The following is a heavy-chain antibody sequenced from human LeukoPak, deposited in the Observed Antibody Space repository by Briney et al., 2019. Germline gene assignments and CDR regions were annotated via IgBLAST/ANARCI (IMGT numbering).Heavy chain of an antibody. V-gene: IGHV4-38-2*02. CDR2: MYHSGST. CDR3: ARVPRYSSSWYVGSGFDY. CDR1: GYSISSGHY. Sequence: PSETLSLTCTVSGYSISSGHYWGWIRQPPGKGLEWIGSMYHSGSTYYNPSLKSRVTISVDTSKNQFSLKLSSVTAADTAVYYCARVPRYSSSWYVGSGFDYWGQGTLVTVSS. J-gene: IGHJ4*02. D-gene: IGHD6-13*01.